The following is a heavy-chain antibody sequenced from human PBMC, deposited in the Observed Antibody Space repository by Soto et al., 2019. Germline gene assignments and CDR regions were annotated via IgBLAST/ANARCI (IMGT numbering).Heavy chain of an antibody. CDR2: INPNSGGT. CDR1: GYTFTGYY. V-gene: IGHV1-2*04. Sequence: ASVKVSCKASGYTFTGYYMHWVRQAPGQGLEWMGWINPNSGGTNYAQKFQGWVTMTRDTSISTAYMELSRLRSDDTAVYYCARDSPLGYCSGGSCYSLAFDYWGQG. CDR3: ARDSPLGYCSGGSCYSLAFDY. D-gene: IGHD2-15*01. J-gene: IGHJ4*02.